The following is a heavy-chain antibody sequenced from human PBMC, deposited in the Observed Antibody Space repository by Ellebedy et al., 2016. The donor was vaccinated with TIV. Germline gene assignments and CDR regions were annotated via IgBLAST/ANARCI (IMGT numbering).Heavy chain of an antibody. CDR3: SRGWSTPDS. Sequence: GESLKISCVASGFTFSNYNMNWVRQSPGKGLEWVSSIRSTGSDKYYAESVKGRFTISRDNAQATLFLQMNRLRAEDTAVYFCSRGWSTPDSWGQGTLVIVSS. D-gene: IGHD2-15*01. V-gene: IGHV3-21*06. CDR2: IRSTGSDK. CDR1: GFTFSNYN. J-gene: IGHJ4*02.